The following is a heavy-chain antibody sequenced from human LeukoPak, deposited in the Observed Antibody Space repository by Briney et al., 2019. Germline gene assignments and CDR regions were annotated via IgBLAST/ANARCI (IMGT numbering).Heavy chain of an antibody. CDR3: ARGALRYFDWLKKDYYYMDV. CDR1: GGSFSGYY. V-gene: IGHV4-34*01. J-gene: IGHJ6*03. Sequence: SETLSLTCAVYGGSFSGYYWSWIRQPPGKGLEWIGEINHSGSTNYNPSLKSRVTISVDTSKNQFSLKLSSVTAADTAVYYCARGALRYFDWLKKDYYYMDVWGKGTTVTISS. D-gene: IGHD3-9*01. CDR2: INHSGST.